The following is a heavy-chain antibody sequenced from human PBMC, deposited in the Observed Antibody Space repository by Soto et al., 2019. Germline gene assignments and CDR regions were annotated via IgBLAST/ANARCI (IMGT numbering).Heavy chain of an antibody. CDR2: ISYDGSNK. V-gene: IGHV3-30-3*01. D-gene: IGHD6-6*01. J-gene: IGHJ4*02. Sequence: QVQLVESGGGVVQPGRSLRLSCAASGFTFSSYAMHWVHQVPGKGLEWVAVISYDGSNKYYADSVKGRFTISRDNSKNTLYLQMNSLRAEDTAVYYCARAIAYSSLYFDYWGQGTLVTVSS. CDR1: GFTFSSYA. CDR3: ARAIAYSSLYFDY.